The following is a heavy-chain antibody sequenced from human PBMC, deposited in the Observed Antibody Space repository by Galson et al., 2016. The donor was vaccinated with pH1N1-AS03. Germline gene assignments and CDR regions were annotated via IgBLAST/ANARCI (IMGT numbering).Heavy chain of an antibody. D-gene: IGHD1-26*01. V-gene: IGHV3-53*01. CDR1: GFTINNNY. CDR2: IYGGGDT. CDR3: AREPMGSTEGAY. J-gene: IGHJ4*02. Sequence: SLRLSCAASGFTINNNYMSWVRQAPGKGLEWVSDIYGGGDTFYADSVKGRFTISRDNSKNTVYLQMNSLRVEDTAVYYCAREPMGSTEGAYWGQGTLVTVSS.